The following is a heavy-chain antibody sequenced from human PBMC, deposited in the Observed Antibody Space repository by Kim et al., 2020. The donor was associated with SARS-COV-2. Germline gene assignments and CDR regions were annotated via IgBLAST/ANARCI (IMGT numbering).Heavy chain of an antibody. Sequence: GLRGMGGIIPIFGTANYAQKFQGRVTITADESTSTAYMELSSLRSEDTAVYYCARESSYGYKGRVDYWGQGTLVTVSS. D-gene: IGHD5-18*01. V-gene: IGHV1-69*01. CDR2: IIPIFGTA. CDR3: ARESSYGYKGRVDY. J-gene: IGHJ4*02.